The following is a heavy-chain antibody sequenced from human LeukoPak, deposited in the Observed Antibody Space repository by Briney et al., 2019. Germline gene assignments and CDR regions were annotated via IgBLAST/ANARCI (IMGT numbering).Heavy chain of an antibody. CDR3: ARHRSSRSSRGFDP. J-gene: IGHJ5*02. Sequence: SETLSLTCAVYGGSFSGYYWSWIRQSPGKGLEWIGYIYTSGSTNYNPSLKSRVTISVDTSKNQFSLKLGSVTAADTALYYCARHRSSRSSRGFDPWGQGTLVTVSS. D-gene: IGHD6-13*01. V-gene: IGHV4-4*09. CDR1: GGSFSGYY. CDR2: IYTSGST.